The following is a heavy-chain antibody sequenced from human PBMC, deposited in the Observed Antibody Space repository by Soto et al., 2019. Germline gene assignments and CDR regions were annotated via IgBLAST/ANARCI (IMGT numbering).Heavy chain of an antibody. V-gene: IGHV4-59*01. Sequence: SETLSLTCTVSGGSISSYYWSWIRQPPGKGLEWIGYIYYSGSTNYNPSLKSRVTISVDTSKNQFSLKLSSVTAADTAVYYCARYGVVAATEDYFDYWGQGTLVTVSS. D-gene: IGHD2-15*01. J-gene: IGHJ4*02. CDR2: IYYSGST. CDR3: ARYGVVAATEDYFDY. CDR1: GGSISSYY.